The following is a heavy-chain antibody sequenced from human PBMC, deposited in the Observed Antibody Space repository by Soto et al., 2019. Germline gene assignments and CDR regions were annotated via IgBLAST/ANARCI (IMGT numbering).Heavy chain of an antibody. J-gene: IGHJ5*02. CDR3: AKAYCSGGSCANWFDQ. D-gene: IGHD2-15*01. CDR1: GFTLSSYA. Sequence: EVQLLESGGGLVQPGGSLRLSCAASGFTLSSYAMSWVRQAPGKGLEWVSAISGSGASTYYADSVKGRFTVSRDNYKNTLYLPMNSLRAEATAVYYRAKAYCSGGSCANWFDQWCRGTLLTV. V-gene: IGHV3-23*01. CDR2: ISGSGAST.